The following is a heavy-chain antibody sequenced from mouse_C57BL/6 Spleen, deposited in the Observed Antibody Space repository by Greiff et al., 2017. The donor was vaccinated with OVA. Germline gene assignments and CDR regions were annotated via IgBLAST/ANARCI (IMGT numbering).Heavy chain of an antibody. D-gene: IGHD1-1*01. CDR3: ARWTTVVATWYYFDY. J-gene: IGHJ2*01. CDR2: IYPRSGNT. Sequence: VQLQQSGAELARPGASVKLSCKASGYTFTSYGISWVKQRTGQGLEWIGEIYPRSGNTYYNEKFKGKATLTADKSSSTAYMELRSLTSEDSAVYFCARWTTVVATWYYFDYWGQGTTLTVSS. V-gene: IGHV1-81*01. CDR1: GYTFTSYG.